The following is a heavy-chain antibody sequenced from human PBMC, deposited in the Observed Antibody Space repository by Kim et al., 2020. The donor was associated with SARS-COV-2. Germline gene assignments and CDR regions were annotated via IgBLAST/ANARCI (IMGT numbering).Heavy chain of an antibody. V-gene: IGHV1-46*01. CDR3: ARDPASFDSDSSGYYYGAFDY. D-gene: IGHD3-22*01. J-gene: IGHJ4*02. CDR2: INPSGGST. CDR1: GYTFTSYY. Sequence: ASVKVSCKASGYTFTSYYMHWVRQAPGQGLEWMGIINPSGGSTSYAQKFQGRVTMTRDTSTSTVYMELSSLRSEDTAVYYCARDPASFDSDSSGYYYGAFDYWGQGTLVTVSS.